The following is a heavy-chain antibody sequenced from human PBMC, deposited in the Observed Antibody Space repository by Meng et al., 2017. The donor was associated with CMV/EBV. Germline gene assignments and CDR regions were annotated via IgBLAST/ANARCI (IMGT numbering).Heavy chain of an antibody. CDR2: IIPILGIA. CDR3: ARVECRGYCSSTAGSDYAFDI. J-gene: IGHJ3*02. Sequence: SVKVSCKASGGTFSSYAISWVRQAPGQGLEWMGGIIPILGIANYAQKFQGRVTITADKSTSTAYMELSSLRSEDTAVYYCARVECRGYCSSTAGSDYAFDIWGQGTMVTVSS. CDR1: GGTFSSYA. D-gene: IGHD2-2*01. V-gene: IGHV1-69*10.